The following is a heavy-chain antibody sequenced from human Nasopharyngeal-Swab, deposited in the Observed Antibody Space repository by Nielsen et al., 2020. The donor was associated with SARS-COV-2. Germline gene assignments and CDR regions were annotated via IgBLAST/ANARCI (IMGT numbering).Heavy chain of an antibody. CDR3: AREVVTMIVVTHYYYGMDV. J-gene: IGHJ6*02. D-gene: IGHD3-22*01. Sequence: GGSLRLSCAASGFTFSGYWMSWVRQAPGKGLEWVANIKQDGSEKYYVDSVKGRFTISRDNAKNSLYLQMNSLRAEDTAVYYCAREVVTMIVVTHYYYGMDVWGQGTTVTVSS. CDR1: GFTFSGYW. V-gene: IGHV3-7*01. CDR2: IKQDGSEK.